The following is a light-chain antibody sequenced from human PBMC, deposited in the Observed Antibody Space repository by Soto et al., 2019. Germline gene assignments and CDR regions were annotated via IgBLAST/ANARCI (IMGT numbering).Light chain of an antibody. V-gene: IGKV1-5*01. Sequence: NQMTQSPSTLSGAEENRFTITCRASQSISSWLAWYQQKPGKDNKLMIYDASSLESGVPSRFSGSGSGTEFTLTISSLQPDDFATYYCQQYNSYPPTFGQGTTVDIK. CDR1: QSISSW. CDR3: QQYNSYPPT. J-gene: IGKJ1*01. CDR2: DAS.